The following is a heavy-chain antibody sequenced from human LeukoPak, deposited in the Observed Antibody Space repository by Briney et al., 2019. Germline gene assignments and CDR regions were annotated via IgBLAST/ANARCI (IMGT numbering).Heavy chain of an antibody. D-gene: IGHD6-13*01. V-gene: IGHV4-61*02. Sequence: PSETLSLTCTVSGGSISSGSYYWSWIQQPAGKGLEWIGRIYTSGSTNYNPSLKSRVTISVDTSKNQFSLKLSSVTAADTAVYYCARTSGYSSSWYLYYWGQGTLVTVSS. CDR1: GGSISSGSYY. CDR3: ARTSGYSSSWYLYY. CDR2: IYTSGST. J-gene: IGHJ4*02.